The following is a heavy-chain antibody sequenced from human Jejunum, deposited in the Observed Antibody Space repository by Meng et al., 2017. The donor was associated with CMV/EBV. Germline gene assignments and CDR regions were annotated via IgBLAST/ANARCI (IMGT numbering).Heavy chain of an antibody. CDR2: ISWDSANV. CDR3: TKDILYCSGGACTPGNYDYFYGMDV. D-gene: IGHD2-15*01. V-gene: IGHV3-9*01. Sequence: WVRQAPGKGLEWVSGISWDSANVGYADSVKGRFTISRDNAKKSLYLQMNNLTAADTAFYYCTKDILYCSGGACTPGNYDYFYGMDVWGQGTTVTVSS. J-gene: IGHJ6*02.